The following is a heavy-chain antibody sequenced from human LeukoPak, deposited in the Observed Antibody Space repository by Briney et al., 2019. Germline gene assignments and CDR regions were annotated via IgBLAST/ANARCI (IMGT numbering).Heavy chain of an antibody. J-gene: IGHJ3*02. CDR3: ARVAKDDYGDYISSAFDI. D-gene: IGHD4-17*01. CDR2: INPGGGST. Sequence: ASVKVSCKASGYTFTSYYMHWVRQAPGQGLEWMGIINPGGGSTSYAQKFQGRVTMTRDTSTSTVYMELSSLRSEDTAVYYCARVAKDDYGDYISSAFDIWGQGTMVTVSS. CDR1: GYTFTSYY. V-gene: IGHV1-46*01.